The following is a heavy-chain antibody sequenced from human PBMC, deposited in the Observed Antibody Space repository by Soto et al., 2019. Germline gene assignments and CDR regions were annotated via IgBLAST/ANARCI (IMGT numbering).Heavy chain of an antibody. Sequence: SVKVSCKASGGTFSSYAISWVRQAPGQGLEWMGGIIPIFGTANYAQKFQGRVTITADESTSTAYMELSSLRSDDTAVYYCARGSGRGTGWFDPWGQGTLVTVSS. D-gene: IGHD1-1*01. CDR2: IIPIFGTA. J-gene: IGHJ5*02. V-gene: IGHV1-69*13. CDR1: GGTFSSYA. CDR3: ARGSGRGTGWFDP.